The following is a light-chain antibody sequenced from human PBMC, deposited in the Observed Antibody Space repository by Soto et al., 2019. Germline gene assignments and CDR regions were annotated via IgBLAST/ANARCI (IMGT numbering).Light chain of an antibody. J-gene: IGKJ5*01. Sequence: DIQMTQSPSSLSASVGDRVTITCRASQPISKNLNWYQQRPGKPPNLLIYASSTLQRGVPPRFSGGGSGTEFTLTITSLQPEDFATYYGQQTDSTPITFGQGTRLEIK. CDR1: QPISKN. CDR2: ASS. V-gene: IGKV1-39*01. CDR3: QQTDSTPIT.